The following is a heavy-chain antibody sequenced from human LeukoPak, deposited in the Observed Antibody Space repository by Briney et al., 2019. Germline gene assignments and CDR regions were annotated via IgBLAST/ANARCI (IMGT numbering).Heavy chain of an antibody. CDR1: GGSFSDYY. J-gene: IGHJ6*02. CDR2: INHSGST. V-gene: IGHV4-34*01. D-gene: IGHD2-2*01. Sequence: SETLSLTCAVYGGSFSDYYWSWIRQPPGKGLEWIGEINHSGSTNYNPSLKSRVTISVDTSKNEFSLKLSSVTAADTAVYYCARALGYCGSTKCNYGLDVWGQGTTVTVSS. CDR3: ARALGYCGSTKCNYGLDV.